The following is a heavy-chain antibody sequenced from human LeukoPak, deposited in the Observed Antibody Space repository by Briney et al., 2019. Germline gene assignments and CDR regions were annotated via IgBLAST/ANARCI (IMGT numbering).Heavy chain of an antibody. CDR2: ISGSGGST. Sequence: GGSLRLSCATSGFTSSSYAMSWVRQAPGKGLEWVSAISGSGGSTYYADSVKGRFTISRDNSKNTLYLQMNSLRAEDTAVYYCAGKLGITMVRGSFLFDYWGQGTLVTVSS. CDR1: GFTSSSYA. J-gene: IGHJ4*02. D-gene: IGHD3-10*01. CDR3: AGKLGITMVRGSFLFDY. V-gene: IGHV3-23*01.